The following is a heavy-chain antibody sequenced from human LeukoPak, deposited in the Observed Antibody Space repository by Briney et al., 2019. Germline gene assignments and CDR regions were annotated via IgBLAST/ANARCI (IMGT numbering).Heavy chain of an antibody. J-gene: IGHJ4*02. CDR2: MSSSSSYI. V-gene: IGHV3-21*01. CDR1: GFTFSSYN. Sequence: GGSLRLSCAASGFTFSSYNMNWVRQAPGKGLEWVSSMSSSSSYIYYADSVKGRFTISRDNAKNSLYLQMNSLRAEDTAVYYCARSGYFYGQPSYFNYWSQGTLVTVSS. D-gene: IGHD5-18*01. CDR3: ARSGYFYGQPSYFNY.